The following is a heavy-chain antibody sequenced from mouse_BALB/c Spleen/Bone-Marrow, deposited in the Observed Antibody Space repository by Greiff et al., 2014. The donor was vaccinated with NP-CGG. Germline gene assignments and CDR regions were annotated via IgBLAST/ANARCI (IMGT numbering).Heavy chain of an antibody. J-gene: IGHJ3*01. CDR1: GYTFTSYW. CDR3: ARAGGYDGFAY. V-gene: IGHV1S81*02. CDR2: INPSNGRA. D-gene: IGHD2-2*01. Sequence: QVQLQQSGAELVKPGASVKLSCKASGYTFTSYWMHWVKQRPGQGLEWIGEINPSNGRADYNEKFRSKATLTVDRSSSTAYMQLSSLTSEASAVYDCARAGGYDGFAYWGQGTLVTVSA.